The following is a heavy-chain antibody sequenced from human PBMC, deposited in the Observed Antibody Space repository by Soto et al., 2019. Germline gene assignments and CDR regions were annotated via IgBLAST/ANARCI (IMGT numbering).Heavy chain of an antibody. J-gene: IGHJ3*02. CDR1: GFTFSSYW. D-gene: IGHD2-2*01. Sequence: EVQLVESGGGLVQPGGSLRLSCAASGFTFSSYWMHWVRQAPGKGLVWVSRINSDGSSTSYADSVKGRFTISRDNAKNALYLEMNSLRVEDTAVDYCAGCSMGAFDIWGQWTMVTVSS. CDR3: AGCSMGAFDI. V-gene: IGHV3-74*01. CDR2: INSDGSST.